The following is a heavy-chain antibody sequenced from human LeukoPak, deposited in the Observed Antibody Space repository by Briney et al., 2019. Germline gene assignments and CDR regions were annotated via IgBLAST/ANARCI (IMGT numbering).Heavy chain of an antibody. CDR2: IKQDGSEK. V-gene: IGHV3-7*01. Sequence: GGSLRLSCAASGFTFSSYWMSWVRQAPGKGLEWVANIKQDGSEKYYVDSVKGRCTISRDNAKNSLYLQMNSLRAEDTAVYYCAREDEYDSSGYYYGFAFDIWGQGTMVTVSS. CDR1: GFTFSSYW. J-gene: IGHJ3*02. CDR3: AREDEYDSSGYYYGFAFDI. D-gene: IGHD3-22*01.